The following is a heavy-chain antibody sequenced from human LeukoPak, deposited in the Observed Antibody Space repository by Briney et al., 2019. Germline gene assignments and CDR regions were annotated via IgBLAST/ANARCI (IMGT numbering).Heavy chain of an antibody. V-gene: IGHV3-9*01. CDR1: GFTFDDYA. D-gene: IGHD3-10*01. J-gene: IGHJ4*02. CDR3: AKDIAYYYGSGSSWYFDY. CDR2: ISWNSGSI. Sequence: GGPLRLSCAASGFTFDDYAMHWVRQAPGKGLEWVSGISWNSGSIGYADSVKGRFTISRDNAKNSLYLQMNSLRAEDTALYYCAKDIAYYYGSGSSWYFDYWGQGTLVTVSS.